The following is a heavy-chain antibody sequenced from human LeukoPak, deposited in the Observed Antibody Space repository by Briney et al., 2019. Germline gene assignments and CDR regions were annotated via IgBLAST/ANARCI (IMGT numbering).Heavy chain of an antibody. Sequence: GASVKVSCKASGYTFTGYYMHWVRQAPGQGLEWMGWINPNSGGTNYAQKFQGRVTMTRDTSISTAYMELSRLRSDDTAVYYCARDGTLTTETSGGDYWGQGTLVTVSS. J-gene: IGHJ4*02. CDR1: GYTFTGYY. CDR3: ARDGTLTTETSGGDY. V-gene: IGHV1-2*02. D-gene: IGHD4-17*01. CDR2: INPNSGGT.